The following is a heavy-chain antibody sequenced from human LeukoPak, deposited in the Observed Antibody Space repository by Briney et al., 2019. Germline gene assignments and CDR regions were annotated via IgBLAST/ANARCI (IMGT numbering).Heavy chain of an antibody. D-gene: IGHD5-12*01. CDR1: GFTFSSYS. Sequence: GGSLRLSCAASGFTFSSYSMNWVRQAPGKGLEWVSSVSSSSSYIYYADSVKGRFTISRDNAKNSLYLQMNSPRAEDTAVYYCARSGSGYDSSWGYFDYWGQGTLVTVSS. CDR2: VSSSSSYI. V-gene: IGHV3-21*01. CDR3: ARSGSGYDSSWGYFDY. J-gene: IGHJ4*02.